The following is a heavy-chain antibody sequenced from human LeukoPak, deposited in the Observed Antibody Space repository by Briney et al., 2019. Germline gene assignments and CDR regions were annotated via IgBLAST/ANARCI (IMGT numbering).Heavy chain of an antibody. CDR3: ARESNSRFYFDY. J-gene: IGHJ4*02. D-gene: IGHD4-11*01. CDR2: INWNGCST. Sequence: SGINWNGCSTGYADSVKGRFTISRDKANNSLYLQMNSLGAEDTAVYYCARESNSRFYFDYWGQGTLVTVSS. V-gene: IGHV3-20*03.